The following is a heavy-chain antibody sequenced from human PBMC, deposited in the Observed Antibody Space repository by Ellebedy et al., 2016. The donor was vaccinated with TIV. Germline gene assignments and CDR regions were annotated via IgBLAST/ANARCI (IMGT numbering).Heavy chain of an antibody. J-gene: IGHJ5*02. CDR2: ISAYNGKT. Sequence: AASVKVSCKTSGYTFTSYGISWVRQAPGQGLEWMGWISAYNGKTNYAQMLQGRVTMTTDTFTSTAYMELRSLRSDETAVYYCARYCNSTTCSNWFDPWGQGTLVTVSS. CDR1: GYTFTSYG. V-gene: IGHV1-18*04. D-gene: IGHD2-2*01. CDR3: ARYCNSTTCSNWFDP.